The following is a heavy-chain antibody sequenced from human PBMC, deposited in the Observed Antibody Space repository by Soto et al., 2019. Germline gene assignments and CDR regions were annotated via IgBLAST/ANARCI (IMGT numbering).Heavy chain of an antibody. CDR3: ARARGGGATRPTLGS. D-gene: IGHD1-26*01. CDR2: ISYDGSNK. V-gene: IGHV3-30*03. J-gene: IGHJ5*02. Sequence: QVQLVESGGGVVQPGRSLRLSCAASGFTFSSYGMHWVRQAPGKGLEWVAVISYDGSNKYYADSVKGRFTISGDNSKNALYLQMNGLRAEDTAVYYCARARGGGATRPTLGSWGQGTLVTVSS. CDR1: GFTFSSYG.